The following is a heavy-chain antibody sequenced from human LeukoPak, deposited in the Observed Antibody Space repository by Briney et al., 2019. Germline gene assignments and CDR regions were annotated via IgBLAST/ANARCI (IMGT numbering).Heavy chain of an antibody. J-gene: IGHJ4*01. CDR1: GVSIGSDY. Sequence: SETLSLTCTVSGVSIGSDYWTWIRQPPGKGLECIGVIHYSGSTNYNPSVKSRVTISVDTPKNQFSLKLNSVTAADTAVYFCARVSLSGYCSGASCYFDYWGHGTLVTVSS. CDR2: IHYSGST. CDR3: ARVSLSGYCSGASCYFDY. D-gene: IGHD2-15*01. V-gene: IGHV4-59*01.